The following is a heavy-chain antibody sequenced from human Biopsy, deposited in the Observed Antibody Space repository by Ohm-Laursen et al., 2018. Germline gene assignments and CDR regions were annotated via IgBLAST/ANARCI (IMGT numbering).Heavy chain of an antibody. CDR1: GVSISTYY. V-gene: IGHV4-59*01. D-gene: IGHD5-12*01. CDR2: IYYSGST. CDR3: AREAIGVATAFDI. Sequence: SETLSLTCTVSGVSISTYYWSWIRQSPGRGLEWIAYIYYSGSTDYNPSLKSRVTISLDTSKSQFSLKLSSVTAADTAIYYCAREAIGVATAFDIWGQGTMVTVSS. J-gene: IGHJ3*02.